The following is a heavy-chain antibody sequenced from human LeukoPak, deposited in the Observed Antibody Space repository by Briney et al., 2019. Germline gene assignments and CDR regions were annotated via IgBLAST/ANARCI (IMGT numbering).Heavy chain of an antibody. D-gene: IGHD1-26*01. J-gene: IGHJ4*02. CDR1: EFPFNNHW. V-gene: IGHV3-7*03. Sequence: SGGSLRLSCVVSEFPFNNHWMSWVRQAPGKGLEWVANIKEDGSEIYYVDSVKGRFTLSRDNAKNSLYLQMNSLRAEDTAIYYCARGQWELRWGQGTLVTVSS. CDR2: IKEDGSEI. CDR3: ARGQWELR.